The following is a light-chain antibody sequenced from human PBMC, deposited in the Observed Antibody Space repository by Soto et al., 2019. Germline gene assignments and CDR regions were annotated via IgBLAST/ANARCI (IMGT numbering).Light chain of an antibody. Sequence: QSALTQPASVSGSPGQLITISCTGTSSDIGGYNYVSWYQQHPGNPPKLMIYEVSNRPSGVSNRFSGSKSGNTASLTISGLQAEDEADYYCSSHTTSNTQVFGGGTKLTVL. J-gene: IGLJ3*02. CDR2: EVS. CDR1: SSDIGGYNY. V-gene: IGLV2-14*01. CDR3: SSHTTSNTQV.